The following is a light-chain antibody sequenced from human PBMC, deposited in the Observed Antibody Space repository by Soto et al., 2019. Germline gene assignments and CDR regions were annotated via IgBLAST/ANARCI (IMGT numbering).Light chain of an antibody. CDR3: QQYGTSPRT. CDR2: GAS. CDR1: QSINSNY. J-gene: IGKJ1*01. V-gene: IGKV3-20*01. Sequence: GSLSLSPGERATLSCRASQSINSNYLAWYQLKPGQAPRLLIYGASIRATAIPDRFSGSVSGTDFTLTISRLDPEDFAVYFCQQYGTSPRTFGQGTKVDIK.